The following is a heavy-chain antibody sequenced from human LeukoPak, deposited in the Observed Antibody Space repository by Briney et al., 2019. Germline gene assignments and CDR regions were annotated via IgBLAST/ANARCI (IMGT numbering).Heavy chain of an antibody. CDR3: ARPHYDSSGLNAFDI. CDR2: IYPGDSDT. V-gene: IGHV5-51*01. CDR1: GYNFTSYW. J-gene: IGHJ3*02. D-gene: IGHD3-22*01. Sequence: GESLKISCKGSGYNFTSYWIGWVRQMPGKGLEWMGIIYPGDSDTRYSPSFQGQVTISADKSISTAYLQWSSLKASDTAMYYCARPHYDSSGLNAFDIWGQGTMVTVSS.